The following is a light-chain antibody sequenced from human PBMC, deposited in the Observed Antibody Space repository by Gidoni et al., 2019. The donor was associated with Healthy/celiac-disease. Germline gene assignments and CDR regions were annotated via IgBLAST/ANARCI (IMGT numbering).Light chain of an antibody. J-gene: IGKJ1*01. Sequence: DIQMTQSPSSLSASVGDRVTITCRASQSISSYLNWYQQKPGKAPKLLIYAASSLQSGVPSRFSGSGSGTDFTLTISSLQPEDFATYYCQQCYSTPPWTFGQGTEVEIK. CDR1: QSISSY. CDR2: AAS. CDR3: QQCYSTPPWT. V-gene: IGKV1-39*01.